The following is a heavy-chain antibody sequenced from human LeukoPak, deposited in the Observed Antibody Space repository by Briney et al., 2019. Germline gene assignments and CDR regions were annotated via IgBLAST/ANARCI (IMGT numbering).Heavy chain of an antibody. J-gene: IGHJ4*02. CDR1: GASSSSYY. Sequence: KASETLSLTCTVSGASSSSYYWSWIRQPPGKGLEWIGYIYHSGSAYYNPSLKSRVTISVDRSKNQFSLKLSSVTAADTAVYYCARGAGYLDYWGRGTLVTVSS. V-gene: IGHV4-59*12. CDR2: IYHSGSA. CDR3: ARGAGYLDY.